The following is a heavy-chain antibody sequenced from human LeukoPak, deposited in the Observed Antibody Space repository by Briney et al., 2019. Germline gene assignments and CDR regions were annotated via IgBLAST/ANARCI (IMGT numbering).Heavy chain of an antibody. CDR3: ARGGAAYCTNGVCYPFDY. D-gene: IGHD2-8*01. J-gene: IGHJ4*02. Sequence: SETLSLTCAVYGGSFSGYYWSWIRQPPGKGLEWIGEINHSGSTNYNPSLKSRVTISVDTSKNQFSLKLSSVTAADTAVYYCARGGAAYCTNGVCYPFDYWGQGTLVTVSS. V-gene: IGHV4-34*01. CDR1: GGSFSGYY. CDR2: INHSGST.